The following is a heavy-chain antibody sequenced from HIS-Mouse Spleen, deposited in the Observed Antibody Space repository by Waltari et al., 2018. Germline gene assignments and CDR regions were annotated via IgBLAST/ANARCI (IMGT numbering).Heavy chain of an antibody. Sequence: QVQLQESGPGLGKPPETLSLTCTVPGGSISSYHWSWIRQPPGKGLEWIGYIYYSGSTNYNPSLKSRVTISVDTSKNQFSLKLSSVTAADTAVYYCARGGLLAATYYFDYWGQGTLVTVSS. CDR2: IYYSGST. CDR3: ARGGLLAATYYFDY. V-gene: IGHV4-59*08. J-gene: IGHJ4*02. CDR1: GGSISSYH. D-gene: IGHD2-15*01.